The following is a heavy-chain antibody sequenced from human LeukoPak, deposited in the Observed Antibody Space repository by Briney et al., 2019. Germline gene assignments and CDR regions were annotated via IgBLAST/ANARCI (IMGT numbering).Heavy chain of an antibody. J-gene: IGHJ4*02. D-gene: IGHD2-2*02. V-gene: IGHV4-4*09. CDR2: IYTSGST. CDR1: GGSISSYY. Sequence: SETLSLTCTVSGGSISSYYWSWIRQPPGKGLEWIGYIYTSGSTNYNPSLKSRVTISVDTSKNQFSLKLSSVTAADTAVYYCARHFIPSAAITRWGQGTLVTVSS. CDR3: ARHFIPSAAITR.